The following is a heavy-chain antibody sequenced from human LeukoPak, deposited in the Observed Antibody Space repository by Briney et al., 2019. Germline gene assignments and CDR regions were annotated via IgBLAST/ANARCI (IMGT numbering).Heavy chain of an antibody. D-gene: IGHD6-19*01. CDR2: IHPSGTT. CDR3: ARETEVPGGRSWDF. Sequence: SETLSLTCTVSGGSISSYYWTWIQQPAGKGLEWIGRIHPSGTTNHNPSLKSRVIMSLDMSNNQFSLKVRSVTAADTAVYYCARETEVPGGRSWDFWGQGTLVTVSS. J-gene: IGHJ4*02. V-gene: IGHV4-4*07. CDR1: GGSISSYY.